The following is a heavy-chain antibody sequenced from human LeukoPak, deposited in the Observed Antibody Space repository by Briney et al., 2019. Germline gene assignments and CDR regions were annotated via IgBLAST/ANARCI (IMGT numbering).Heavy chain of an antibody. D-gene: IGHD5-12*01. V-gene: IGHV4-4*07. CDR1: GGSISSYY. J-gene: IGHJ4*02. CDR3: ARQQNRGYGLPFDY. Sequence: SETLSLTCTVSGGSISSYYWSWIRQPAGKGLEWIGRIYTSGSTNYNPSLKSRVTISVDTSKNQFSLKLSSVTAADTAVYYCARQQNRGYGLPFDYWGQGTLVTVSS. CDR2: IYTSGST.